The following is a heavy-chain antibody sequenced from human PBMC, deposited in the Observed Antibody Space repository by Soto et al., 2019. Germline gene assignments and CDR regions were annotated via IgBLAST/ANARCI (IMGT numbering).Heavy chain of an antibody. J-gene: IGHJ4*02. V-gene: IGHV1-69*13. CDR1: GGTFSSYA. D-gene: IGHD3-9*01. CDR3: ARRSLYDILTGYYNAFDY. Sequence: VASVKVSCKASGGTFSSYAISWVRQAPGQGLEWMGGIIPIFGTANYAQKFLGRVTITADESTSTAYMELSSLRSEDTAVYYCARRSLYDILTGYYNAFDYWGQGTLVTVSS. CDR2: IIPIFGTA.